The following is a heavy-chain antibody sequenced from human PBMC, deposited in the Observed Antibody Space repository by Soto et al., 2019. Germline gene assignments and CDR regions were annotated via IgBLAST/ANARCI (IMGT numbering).Heavy chain of an antibody. CDR1: GFTFSSYS. V-gene: IGHV3-23*01. J-gene: IGHJ4*02. D-gene: IGHD3-10*01. Sequence: PWGSLRLSCAASGFTFSSYSMSWFRQAPGKGLEWVSGFRSGGDDGTTYYADSVKGRFTISRDNSKNTLFLQMDSLRAEDTAIYYCAKKVNSGPGSQYFDYWGQGTLVTVSS. CDR2: FRSGGDDGTT. CDR3: AKKVNSGPGSQYFDY.